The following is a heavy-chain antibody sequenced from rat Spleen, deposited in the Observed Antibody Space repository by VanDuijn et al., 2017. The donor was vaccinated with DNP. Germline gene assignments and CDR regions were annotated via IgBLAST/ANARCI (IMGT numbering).Heavy chain of an antibody. CDR3: ARQGITPFAY. CDR1: GFTFRNYG. CDR2: ISPSGDST. Sequence: EVQLVESGGGLVQPGRSLKLSCAASGFTFRNYGMHWIRQAPTSGLEWVASISPSGDSTYHRDSVRGRFTISRDNAKSTLYLQMDSLRSEDTATYYCARQGITPFAYWGQGTLVTVSS. J-gene: IGHJ3*01. V-gene: IGHV5-19*01. D-gene: IGHD1-4*01.